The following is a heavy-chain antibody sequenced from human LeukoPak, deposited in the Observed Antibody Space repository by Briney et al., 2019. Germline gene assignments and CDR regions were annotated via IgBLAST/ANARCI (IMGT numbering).Heavy chain of an antibody. CDR1: GFTFSSYA. CDR3: AKAGVRLLWSGESPLGYKYDAFDI. CDR2: ISGSGGST. V-gene: IGHV3-23*01. Sequence: PGGSLRLSCAASGFTFSSYAMSWVRQAPGKGLEWVSAISGSGGSTYYADSVKGRFTISRDNSKNTLYLQMNSLRAEDTAVYYCAKAGVRLLWSGESPLGYKYDAFDIWGQGTMVTVSS. D-gene: IGHD3-10*01. J-gene: IGHJ3*02.